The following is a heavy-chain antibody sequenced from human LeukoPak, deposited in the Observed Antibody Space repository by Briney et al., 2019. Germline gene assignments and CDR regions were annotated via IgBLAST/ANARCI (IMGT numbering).Heavy chain of an antibody. CDR1: GYTFTGSGWY. CDR2: IHPNNGAT. D-gene: IGHD3-10*01. V-gene: IGHV1-2*02. Sequence: ASVKVSCKASGYTFTGSGWYLYWLRQAPGQGLECVGWIHPNNGATLYAQKFQGRVAMTTDTSISMAYMELSRLRPDGTAMYYCARDGPAQMVDFDYWGQGTLVTVSS. J-gene: IGHJ4*02. CDR3: ARDGPAQMVDFDY.